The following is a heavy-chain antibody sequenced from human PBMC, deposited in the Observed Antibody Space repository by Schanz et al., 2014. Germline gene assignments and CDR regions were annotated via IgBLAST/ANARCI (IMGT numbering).Heavy chain of an antibody. Sequence: EVQLVESGGGLVKPGDSLRLSCAASGFTFSSYTMKWVRQAPGKGLEWVSSISSTSTYLYYADSVKGRFTISRDNSENTVFLEMNSLRLEDTGVYFCARDDGGGYNQNDYWGQGALVTVSS. CDR3: ARDDGGGYNQNDY. J-gene: IGHJ4*02. CDR1: GFTFSSYT. D-gene: IGHD5-12*01. V-gene: IGHV3-21*01. CDR2: ISSTSTYL.